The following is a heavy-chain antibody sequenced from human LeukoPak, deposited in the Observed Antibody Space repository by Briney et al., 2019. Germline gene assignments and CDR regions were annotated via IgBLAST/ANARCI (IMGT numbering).Heavy chain of an antibody. V-gene: IGHV3-66*01. CDR2: IYGGGDT. Sequence: GGSLRLSCAASGLTISYNQMSWVRQAPGKGLEWVSIIYGGGDTYYADSVKARFTISRDNSRDTVDLQMNSLRADDTAVYYCAKESPYTSPRDYYFDYWGQGALVTVSS. CDR3: AKESPYTSPRDYYFDY. D-gene: IGHD5-18*01. CDR1: GLTISYNQ. J-gene: IGHJ4*01.